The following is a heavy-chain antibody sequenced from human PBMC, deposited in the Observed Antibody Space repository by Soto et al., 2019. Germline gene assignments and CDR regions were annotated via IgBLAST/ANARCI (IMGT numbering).Heavy chain of an antibody. CDR2: ISYDGSNK. CDR3: ARDPPITMVRGVTRTPYYYYGMDV. J-gene: IGHJ6*02. D-gene: IGHD3-10*01. CDR1: GFTFSSYA. Sequence: GGSLRLSCAASGFTFSSYAMHWVRQAPGKGLEWVAVISYDGSNKYYADSVKGRFTISRDNSKNTLYLQMNSLRAEDTAVYYCARDPPITMVRGVTRTPYYYYGMDVWGQGTTVTVSS. V-gene: IGHV3-30-3*01.